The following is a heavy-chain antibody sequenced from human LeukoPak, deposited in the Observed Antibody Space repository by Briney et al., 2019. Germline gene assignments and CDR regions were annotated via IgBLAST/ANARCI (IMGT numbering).Heavy chain of an antibody. D-gene: IGHD6-19*01. V-gene: IGHV3-23*01. J-gene: IGHJ4*02. CDR1: GFTFRSYA. CDR3: AKTTDGYSSGRYPGWPIDY. Sequence: GRSLRLSCAASGFTFRSYAISWVRQAPGKGLEWVSGISGSGGDTYFADSVGGRFTIVRENPKNTVFLQMDSLRAEDTAVYYCAKTTDGYSSGRYPGWPIDYWGQETLVTVSS. CDR2: ISGSGGDT.